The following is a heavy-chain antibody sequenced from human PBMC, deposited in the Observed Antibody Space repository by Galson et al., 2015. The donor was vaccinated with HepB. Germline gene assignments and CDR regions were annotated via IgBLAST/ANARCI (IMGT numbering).Heavy chain of an antibody. Sequence: SLRLSCAASAFTFSNYWMSWVRQAPGKGLEWVANIKQDGSEKYYVDSVKGRFTISRDNAKNSLYLEMNSLRAEDTAVYYCARNGAVAGRYYFDYWGQGTLVTVSS. D-gene: IGHD6-19*01. CDR2: IKQDGSEK. CDR1: AFTFSNYW. V-gene: IGHV3-7*01. J-gene: IGHJ4*02. CDR3: ARNGAVAGRYYFDY.